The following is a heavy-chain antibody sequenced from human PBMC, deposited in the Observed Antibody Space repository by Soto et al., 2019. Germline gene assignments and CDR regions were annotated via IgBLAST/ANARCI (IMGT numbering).Heavy chain of an antibody. V-gene: IGHV3-23*01. CDR3: AKDRAGGDYEYYFDY. CDR1: GSTFSSYA. J-gene: IGHJ4*02. Sequence: GGSLRLSCAASGSTFSSYAMSWVRQAPGKGLEWVSAISGSGGSTYYADSVKGRFTISRDNSKNTLYLQMNSLRAEDTAVYYCAKDRAGGDYEYYFDYWGQGTLVTVSS. CDR2: ISGSGGST. D-gene: IGHD4-17*01.